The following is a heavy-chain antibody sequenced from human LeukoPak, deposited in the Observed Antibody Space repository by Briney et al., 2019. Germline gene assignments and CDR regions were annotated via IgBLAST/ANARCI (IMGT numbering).Heavy chain of an antibody. Sequence: GGSLRLSCAASGNYWMHWVRQAPGKGLVWVSHINSDGSWTSYANSVRGRFTISKDNAKNTVYLQMNSLRAEDTAVYYCVSFYETYWGRGTLVTVSS. CDR3: VSFYETY. J-gene: IGHJ4*02. CDR1: GNYW. D-gene: IGHD2/OR15-2a*01. CDR2: INSDGSWT. V-gene: IGHV3-74*01.